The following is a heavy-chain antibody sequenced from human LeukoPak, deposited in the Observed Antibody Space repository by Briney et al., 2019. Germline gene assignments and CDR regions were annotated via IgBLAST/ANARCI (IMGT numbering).Heavy chain of an antibody. J-gene: IGHJ4*02. CDR1: GFTVSSNY. V-gene: IGHV3-66*01. CDR3: ARGWAYDKSGSSFDY. CDR2: IYSGGST. D-gene: IGHD3-22*01. Sequence: QPGGSLRLSCAASGFTVSSNYMSWVRQAPGKGLEWVSVIYSGGSTYYADSVKGRFTISRDNSKNTLFIQMNSLRADDTAVYYCARGWAYDKSGSSFDYWGQGTLVTVSS.